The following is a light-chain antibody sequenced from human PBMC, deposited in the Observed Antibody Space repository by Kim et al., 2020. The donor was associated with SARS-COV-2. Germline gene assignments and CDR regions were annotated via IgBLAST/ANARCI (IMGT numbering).Light chain of an antibody. CDR2: AAS. V-gene: IGKV1-39*01. CDR3: QQSYSTLWT. Sequence: ASVGDRVTITSRASQSISSYLNWYQQKPGKAPKLLIYAASRLQSGVPSRFSGSGSGTDFTLTISSLQPEDFATYYCQQSYSTLWTFGQGTKVDIK. J-gene: IGKJ1*01. CDR1: QSISSY.